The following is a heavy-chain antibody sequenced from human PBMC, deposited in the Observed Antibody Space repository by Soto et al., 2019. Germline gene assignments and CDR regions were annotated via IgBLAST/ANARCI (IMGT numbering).Heavy chain of an antibody. D-gene: IGHD1-26*01. CDR2: ISAYNGNT. CDR3: AKESEESYSYYYYYGMDV. Sequence: ASVKVSCKASGYTFTSYGISWVRQAPGQGLEWMGWISAYNGNTNYAQKLQGRVTMTTDTSTSTAYMELRSLRSDDTAVYYCAKESEESYSYYYYYGMDVWGQGTTVTVSS. J-gene: IGHJ6*02. CDR1: GYTFTSYG. V-gene: IGHV1-18*04.